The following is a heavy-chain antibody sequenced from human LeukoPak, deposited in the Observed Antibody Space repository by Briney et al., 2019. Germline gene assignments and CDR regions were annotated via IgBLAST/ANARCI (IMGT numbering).Heavy chain of an antibody. CDR3: ARGYSSSYRIDY. D-gene: IGHD6-6*01. J-gene: IGHJ4*02. CDR1: GFTFSNYW. Sequence: GGSLRLSCAASGFTFSNYWMPWVREAPGKGRVGVSRINTDGSSTTYADSVKRRFTISRDNAKNTLSLQMNSPSAEDTAVYYCARGYSSSYRIDYWGQGTLVTVSS. CDR2: INTDGSST. V-gene: IGHV3-74*01.